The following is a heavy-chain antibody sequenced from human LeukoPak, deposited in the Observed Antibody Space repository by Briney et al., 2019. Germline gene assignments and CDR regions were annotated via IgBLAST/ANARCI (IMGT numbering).Heavy chain of an antibody. CDR3: ARDRQFRLHDP. J-gene: IGHJ5*02. CDR2: ISTSGGSV. V-gene: IGHV3-11*01. D-gene: IGHD3-16*01. Sequence: GGSLRLSCTASGFTFSDYYMSWIRQAPGKGLEWLSYISTSGGSVSYVDSVKGRFPISRDNAKNSVYLQIDSLRAEDTAMYYCARDRQFRLHDPWGQGILVPVSS. CDR1: GFTFSDYY.